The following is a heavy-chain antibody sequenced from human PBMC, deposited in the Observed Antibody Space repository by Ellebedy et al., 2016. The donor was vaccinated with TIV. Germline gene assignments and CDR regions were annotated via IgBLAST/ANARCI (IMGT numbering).Heavy chain of an antibody. CDR2: IDRKSDGETT. CDR1: GVSVNNVW. V-gene: IGHV3-15*04. CDR3: TTNWSFDV. Sequence: GESLKIPXAASGVSVNNVWMSWVRQAPEKGLEWVGQIDRKSDGETTNYAAPVKGRFTMTRDDSENTLYLQMNSLMTEDTAMYYCTTNWSFDVWGRGTMVTVSS. J-gene: IGHJ3*01.